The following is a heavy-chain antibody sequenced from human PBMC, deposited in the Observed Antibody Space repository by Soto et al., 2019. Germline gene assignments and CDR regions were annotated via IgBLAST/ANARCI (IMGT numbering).Heavy chain of an antibody. CDR2: LSRGGGTT. V-gene: IGHV3-23*01. CDR1: GFAFSSHG. Sequence: GGSLRLSCAASGFAFSSHGMSWVRQAPGKGLEWIAGLSRGGGTTYYADSVKGRFTISRDNSKNTLDLIMNSLKVEDTALYYCAKDGQYRTDGFDVWGQGTMVTVSS. D-gene: IGHD6-6*01. J-gene: IGHJ3*01. CDR3: AKDGQYRTDGFDV.